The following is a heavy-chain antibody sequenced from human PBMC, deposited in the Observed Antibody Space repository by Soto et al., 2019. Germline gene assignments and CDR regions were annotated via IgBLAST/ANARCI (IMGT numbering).Heavy chain of an antibody. V-gene: IGHV3-21*01. CDR1: GFTFSSYS. Sequence: GESLKISCAASGFTFSSYSMNWVRQAPGKGLEWVSSISSSSSYIYYADSVKGRFTISRDNAKNSLYLQMNSLRAEDTAVYYCASFRDILTGYDAFDIWGQWTMVTVSS. CDR2: ISSSSSYI. J-gene: IGHJ3*02. CDR3: ASFRDILTGYDAFDI. D-gene: IGHD3-9*01.